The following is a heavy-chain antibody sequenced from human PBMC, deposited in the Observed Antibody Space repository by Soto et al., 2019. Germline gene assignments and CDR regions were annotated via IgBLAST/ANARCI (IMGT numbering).Heavy chain of an antibody. Sequence: GGSLRLSCAASGFTFSSYVMNWVRQAPGKGLEWVSYISSSGSTIYYADSVKGRFTISRDNAKNSLYLQMNSLRAEDTAVYYCAREGGYQLLYYYYYGMDVWGQGTTVTVSS. CDR2: ISSSGSTI. V-gene: IGHV3-48*03. J-gene: IGHJ6*02. D-gene: IGHD2-2*01. CDR1: GFTFSSYV. CDR3: AREGGYQLLYYYYYGMDV.